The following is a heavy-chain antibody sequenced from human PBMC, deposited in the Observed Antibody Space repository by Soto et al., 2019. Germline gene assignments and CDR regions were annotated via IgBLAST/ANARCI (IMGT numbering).Heavy chain of an antibody. V-gene: IGHV3-48*01. Sequence: EVQLVESGGGLVQPGGSLRLSCVASGFTLGSYSMNWVRQAPGKGLEWLAYITSSSDTIYYADSVKGRFTVSRDNAKNSLYLQMNSQRAEDTAVYYCARQHSPGFGFWGQGTLVTVSS. CDR2: ITSSSDTI. D-gene: IGHD3-10*01. CDR3: ARQHSPGFGF. CDR1: GFTLGSYS. J-gene: IGHJ4*02.